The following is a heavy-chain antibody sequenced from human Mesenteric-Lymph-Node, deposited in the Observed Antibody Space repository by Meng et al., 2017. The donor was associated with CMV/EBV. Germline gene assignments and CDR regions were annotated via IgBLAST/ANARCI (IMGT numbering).Heavy chain of an antibody. CDR1: GGSISSSWHY. V-gene: IGHV4-39*02. Sequence: QLRRQGRGHQSVKPSGTRTLKCTVSGGSISSSWHYWGWIRQPPGKGLEWIGSIFYSGSAHYNPALESRVTISIDKSKNEFFLNLGSVTAADTAMYFCARDTLTYSYGPGWIDPWGQGTLVTVSS. CDR3: ARDTLTYSYGPGWIDP. J-gene: IGHJ5*02. D-gene: IGHD3-10*01. CDR2: IFYSGSA.